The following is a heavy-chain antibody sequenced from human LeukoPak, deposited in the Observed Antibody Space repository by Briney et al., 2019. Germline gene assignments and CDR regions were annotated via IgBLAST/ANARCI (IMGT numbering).Heavy chain of an antibody. Sequence: GGSLSLSCAASGFIIFKSWMTWVRQAPGKGLDWVAIIKQDASETYYLDSVKGRFTISRDNAKNSIYLHMTRLRVEDTAVYYCARASGEASGYHPFDIWGPGTMVTASS. D-gene: IGHD3-22*01. V-gene: IGHV3-7*01. J-gene: IGHJ3*02. CDR3: ARASGEASGYHPFDI. CDR1: GFIIFKSW. CDR2: IKQDASET.